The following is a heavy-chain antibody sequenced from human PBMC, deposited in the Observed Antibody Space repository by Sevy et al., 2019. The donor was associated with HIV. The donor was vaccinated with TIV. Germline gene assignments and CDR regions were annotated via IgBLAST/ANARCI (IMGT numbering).Heavy chain of an antibody. V-gene: IGHV3-30*04. Sequence: GGSLRLSCAASGFTFSDYAIHWVRQAPGKGLEWLAVISYHGRNQFYADSVRGRFTIPRDDSKNTVYLQMNSLRPDDTAVYYCARKQFVLPFDYWGQGTLFTVSS. D-gene: IGHD6-6*01. CDR1: GFTFSDYA. CDR3: ARKQFVLPFDY. CDR2: ISYHGRNQ. J-gene: IGHJ4*02.